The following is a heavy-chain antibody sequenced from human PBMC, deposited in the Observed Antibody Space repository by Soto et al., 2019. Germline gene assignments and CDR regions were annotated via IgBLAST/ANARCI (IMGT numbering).Heavy chain of an antibody. CDR1: GGTFSSYA. CDR3: AKGGYSSSWYDWNWFDP. J-gene: IGHJ5*02. CDR2: IIPIFGTA. Sequence: QVQLVQSGAEVKKPGSSVKVSCKASGGTFSSYAISWVRQAPGQGLEWMGGIIPIFGTANYAQKFQGRVTITADESTSTAYMELSSLRSEDTAVYYCAKGGYSSSWYDWNWFDPWGQGTLVTVSS. D-gene: IGHD6-13*01. V-gene: IGHV1-69*01.